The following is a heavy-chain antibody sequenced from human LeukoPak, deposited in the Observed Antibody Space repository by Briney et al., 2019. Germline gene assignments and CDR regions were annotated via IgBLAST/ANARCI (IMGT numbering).Heavy chain of an antibody. J-gene: IGHJ6*02. Sequence: GGSLRLSCAAYGFTFSIYWMTWVRQGQGKGLEWVANIKPDGSLIYYVDSVKGRFTISRDNARNSLYLQMNSLRAEDTAVYYCARALDGSGSYQGYYYYGMDVWGQGTTVTVSS. CDR2: IKPDGSLI. CDR1: GFTFSIYW. V-gene: IGHV3-7*01. CDR3: ARALDGSGSYQGYYYYGMDV. D-gene: IGHD3-10*01.